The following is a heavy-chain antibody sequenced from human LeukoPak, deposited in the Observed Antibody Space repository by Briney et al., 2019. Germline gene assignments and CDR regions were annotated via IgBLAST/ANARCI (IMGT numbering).Heavy chain of an antibody. V-gene: IGHV1-46*01. CDR3: ARAIGSSWYSTLDY. Sequence: ASVKVSCKASGYTFTGYHMHWVRQAPGQGLEWMGIINPSSGTTTYAQKFQGRVTMTRDTSTSTVYMEVSSLRSEDTAMYYCARAIGSSWYSTLDYWGQGILVAVSS. J-gene: IGHJ4*02. CDR1: GYTFTGYH. CDR2: INPSSGTT. D-gene: IGHD3-22*01.